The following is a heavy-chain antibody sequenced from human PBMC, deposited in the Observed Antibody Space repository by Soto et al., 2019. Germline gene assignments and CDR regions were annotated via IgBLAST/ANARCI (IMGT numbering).Heavy chain of an antibody. CDR3: ARGQGIVMFPVPVGIVNRPKPTGFDY. J-gene: IGHJ4*02. CDR2: ISGSGGTT. D-gene: IGHD2-15*01. CDR1: GFTFSSYA. Sequence: VQLVQSGGTLVQPGGSLRLSCAASGFTFSSYAMTWVRQAPGKGLAWVSGISGSGGTTHYTDAVKGRFTVSRDNSNNTVCLQMNSLRVEDTAVYYCARGQGIVMFPVPVGIVNRPKPTGFDYWGQGTLVTVST. V-gene: IGHV3-23*04.